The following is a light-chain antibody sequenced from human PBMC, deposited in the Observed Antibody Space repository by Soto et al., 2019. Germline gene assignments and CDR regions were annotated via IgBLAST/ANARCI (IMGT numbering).Light chain of an antibody. V-gene: IGKV3-20*01. CDR3: QQYGSSPPYT. J-gene: IGKJ2*01. CDR2: GAS. CDR1: HSVSSTY. Sequence: EIVLTQSPGTLSLSPGERAALSCRASHSVSSTYLAWYQQKPGQAPRLLIYGASSRATGIPDRFSGSGSGTAFTLTIIRLEPEDFAVYYCQQYGSSPPYTFGQGTKLEIK.